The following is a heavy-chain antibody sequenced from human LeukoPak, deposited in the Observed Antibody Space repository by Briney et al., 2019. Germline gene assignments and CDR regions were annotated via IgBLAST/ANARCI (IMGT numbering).Heavy chain of an antibody. CDR1: GGSISSGGYY. J-gene: IGHJ4*02. CDR2: IYYSGST. V-gene: IGHV4-31*03. CDR3: ARGGQGYYYDSSGSDFDY. Sequence: PSETLSLTCTVSGGSISSGGYYWSWIRQHPGKGLEWIGYIYYSGSTYYNPSLKSRATISVDTSKNQFSLKLSSVTAADTDVYYCARGGQGYYYDSSGSDFDYWGQGTLVTVSS. D-gene: IGHD3-22*01.